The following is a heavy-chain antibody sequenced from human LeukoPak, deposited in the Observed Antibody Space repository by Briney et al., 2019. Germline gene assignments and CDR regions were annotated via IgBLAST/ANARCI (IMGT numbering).Heavy chain of an antibody. CDR2: ISYDGSNK. CDR1: GFTFSSYA. J-gene: IGHJ3*02. V-gene: IGHV3-30*04. Sequence: SLRLSCAASGFTFSSYAMHWVRQAPGKGLEWVAVISYDGSNKYYADSVKGRFTISRNNSKNTLYLKMNSLRAEDTAVYYCAGEHRSYYDSSGAFDIWGQGTMVTGSS. D-gene: IGHD3-22*01. CDR3: AGEHRSYYDSSGAFDI.